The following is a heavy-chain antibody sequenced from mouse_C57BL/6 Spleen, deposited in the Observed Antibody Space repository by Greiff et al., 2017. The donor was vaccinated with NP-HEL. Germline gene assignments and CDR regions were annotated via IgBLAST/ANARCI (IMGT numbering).Heavy chain of an antibody. Sequence: EVMLVESGGGLVKPGGSLKLSCAASGFTFSDYGMHWVRQAPEKGLEWVAYISSGSSTIYYADTVKGRFTISRDNAKNTLFLQMTSLRSEDTAMYYCARAGDYDVRAMDYWGQGTSVTVSS. V-gene: IGHV5-17*01. CDR2: ISSGSSTI. J-gene: IGHJ4*01. CDR3: ARAGDYDVRAMDY. D-gene: IGHD2-4*01. CDR1: GFTFSDYG.